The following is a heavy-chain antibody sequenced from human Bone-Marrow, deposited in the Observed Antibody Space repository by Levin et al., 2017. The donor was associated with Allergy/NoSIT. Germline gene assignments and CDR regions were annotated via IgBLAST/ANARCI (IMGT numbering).Heavy chain of an antibody. CDR1: GGSISSGIYF. D-gene: IGHD3-3*01. Sequence: SETLSLTCTVSGGSISSGIYFWSWVRQLPGKGLEWIGYVSYSGITFYNQSLKSRVTISGDTSKTHFSLRLSSVTAADTAVYYCARGITIFGVVLAVNDAFDIWGQGTMVTVSS. CDR3: ARGITIFGVVLAVNDAFDI. V-gene: IGHV4-31*03. J-gene: IGHJ3*02. CDR2: VSYSGIT.